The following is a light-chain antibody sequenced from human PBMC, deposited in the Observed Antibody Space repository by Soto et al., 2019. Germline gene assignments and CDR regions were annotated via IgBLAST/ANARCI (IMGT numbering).Light chain of an antibody. CDR2: AAS. Sequence: DIQMTQSPSSLSASVGDRVTITCRASQSISRNLNWYQQKPGKAPKFLIYAASSLQSGVPSRFSGSGSGTDFTLTISSLQPEDFATYYCQQSYSIPYTFGQGTKLEIK. V-gene: IGKV1-39*01. CDR1: QSISRN. CDR3: QQSYSIPYT. J-gene: IGKJ2*01.